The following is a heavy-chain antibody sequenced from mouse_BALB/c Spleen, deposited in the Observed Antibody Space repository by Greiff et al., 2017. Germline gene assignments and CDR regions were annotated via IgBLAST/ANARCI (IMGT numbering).Heavy chain of an antibody. CDR1: GFTFSSYG. J-gene: IGHJ4*01. CDR3: ARDHYYGSSYYAMDY. CDR2: INSNGGST. D-gene: IGHD1-1*01. Sequence: DVKLQESGGGLVQPGGSLKLSCAASGFTFSSYGMSWVRQTPDKRLELVATINSNGGSTYYPDSVKGRFTISRDNAKNTLYLQMSSLKSEDTAMYYCARDHYYGSSYYAMDYWGQGTSVTVSS. V-gene: IGHV5-6-3*01.